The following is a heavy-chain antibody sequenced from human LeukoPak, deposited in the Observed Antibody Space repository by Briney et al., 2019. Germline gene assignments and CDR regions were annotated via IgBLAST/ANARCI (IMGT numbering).Heavy chain of an antibody. CDR2: MNPNSGNT. V-gene: IGHV1-8*01. Sequence: ASVKVSCKASGYTFTSYDINWVRQATGQGLEWMGWMNPNSGNTDYAQKFQGRVTMTRNTSISTAYMELSSLRSEDTAVYYCARDYDILTGYDGDYYYGMDVWGQGTTVTVSS. J-gene: IGHJ6*02. CDR1: GYTFTSYD. CDR3: ARDYDILTGYDGDYYYGMDV. D-gene: IGHD3-9*01.